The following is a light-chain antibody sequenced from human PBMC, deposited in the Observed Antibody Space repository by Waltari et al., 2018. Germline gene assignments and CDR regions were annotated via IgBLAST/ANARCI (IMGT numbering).Light chain of an antibody. CDR2: GAS. Sequence: EIVLTQSPGTLSLSPGERATLSCRASQSVSRALAWYQQKPGQAPRLLISGASNRATGIPDRFSGSGSGTDFSLNISSLEPEDFAVYYCQHYVRLPATFGQGTKVEIK. J-gene: IGKJ1*01. CDR1: QSVSRA. CDR3: QHYVRLPAT. V-gene: IGKV3-20*01.